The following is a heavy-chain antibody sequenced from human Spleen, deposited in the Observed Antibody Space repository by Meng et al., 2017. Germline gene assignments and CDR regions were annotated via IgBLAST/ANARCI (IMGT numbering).Heavy chain of an antibody. V-gene: IGHV3-11*01. D-gene: IGHD3-3*01. CDR3: ARSHLGYEDSFWFDP. Sequence: QVQLVESGGGLVKSGGPLRLSSAASGFTFSDYYMSWLRQAPGKGLQWISYISDTGSTIFYADSVKGRFTISRDNAKNSLYLQMNSLRADDTAVYYCARSHLGYEDSFWFDPWGQGTLVTVSS. J-gene: IGHJ5*02. CDR1: GFTFSDYY. CDR2: ISDTGSTI.